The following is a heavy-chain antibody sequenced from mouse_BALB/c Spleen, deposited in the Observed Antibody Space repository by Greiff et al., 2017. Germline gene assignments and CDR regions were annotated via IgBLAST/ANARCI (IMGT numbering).Heavy chain of an antibody. CDR3: TREIDYGRWFAY. D-gene: IGHD1-2*01. CDR1: GFTFSSYT. Sequence: EVQRVESGGGLVKPGGSLKLSCAASGFTFSSYTMSWVRQTPEKRLEWVATISSGGSYTYYPDSVKGRFTISRDNAKNTLYLQMSSLKSEDTAMYYCTREIDYGRWFAYWGQGTLVTVSA. CDR2: ISSGGSYT. V-gene: IGHV5-6-4*01. J-gene: IGHJ3*01.